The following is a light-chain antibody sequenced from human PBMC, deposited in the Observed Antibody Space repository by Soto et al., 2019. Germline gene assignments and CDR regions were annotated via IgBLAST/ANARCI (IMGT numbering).Light chain of an antibody. V-gene: IGKV1-39*01. CDR2: AAS. CDR3: PQSYSTPIT. J-gene: IGKJ5*01. Sequence: DIQRTQSPSSLSASIGDRVTITCRASQSISSYLNWYQQKPGKAPKLLIYAASSLQSGVPSRFSGSGSGTDFTLTISSLQPEDFATYYCPQSYSTPITFGQGTRLEIK. CDR1: QSISSY.